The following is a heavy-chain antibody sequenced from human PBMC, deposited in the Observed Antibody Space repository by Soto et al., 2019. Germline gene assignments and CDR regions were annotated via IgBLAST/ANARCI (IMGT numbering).Heavy chain of an antibody. J-gene: IGHJ4*02. V-gene: IGHV4-39*02. CDR1: GGSINSGDYY. CDR2: VYYTGKT. CDR3: ATSGSFQAKYFFDY. D-gene: IGHD3-10*01. Sequence: QLQLQESGPGLVNPSETLSLSCTVSGGSINSGDYYWAWIRQPPGKGLEWIGSVYYTGKTYSRPSLESRVTISIDTSKNHFSLDLRSVTAADTAVYYCATSGSFQAKYFFDYWGRGTLVTVSS.